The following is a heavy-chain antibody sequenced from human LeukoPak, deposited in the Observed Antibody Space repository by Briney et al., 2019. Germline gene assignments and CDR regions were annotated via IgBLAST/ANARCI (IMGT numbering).Heavy chain of an antibody. V-gene: IGHV4-39*01. CDR3: ARHVGFITMVRGVINNNWFDP. CDR2: IYYSGSP. J-gene: IGHJ5*02. CDR1: GYSISSSSYY. D-gene: IGHD3-10*01. Sequence: SETLSLTCSVSGYSISSSSYYWGWIRQPPGKGLEWIGSIYYSGSPYYNPSLKSRVTISVDTFKKQFSLKLSSVTAADTAVYYCARHVGFITMVRGVINNNWFDPWGQGTLVTVSS.